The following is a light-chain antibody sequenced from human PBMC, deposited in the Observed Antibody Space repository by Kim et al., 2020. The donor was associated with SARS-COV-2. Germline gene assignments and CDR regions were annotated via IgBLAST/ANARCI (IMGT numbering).Light chain of an antibody. Sequence: VKPTCTLSSGHSSYAIARHQQQPEKGPRYLMKLNSDGSHRKGDGIPDRFSVSSSGAERYLTISSLQSEDEADYYCQAWDTAVQGVFGGGTQLTVL. J-gene: IGLJ3*02. CDR1: SGHSSYA. CDR2: LNSDGSH. CDR3: QAWDTAVQGV. V-gene: IGLV4-69*01.